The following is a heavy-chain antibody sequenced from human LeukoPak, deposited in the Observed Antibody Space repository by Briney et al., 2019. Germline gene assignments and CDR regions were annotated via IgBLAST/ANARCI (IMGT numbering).Heavy chain of an antibody. Sequence: SETLSLTCTVSGGSISSYYWSWIRQPPGKGLEWIGYIYYSGSTNYNPSLKSRVTISVDTSKNQFSLKLSSVTAADTAVYYCARGRWFRWTYYYYMDVWGKGTTVTVSS. D-gene: IGHD3-10*01. CDR3: ARGRWFRWTYYYYMDV. V-gene: IGHV4-59*12. CDR1: GGSISSYY. J-gene: IGHJ6*03. CDR2: IYYSGST.